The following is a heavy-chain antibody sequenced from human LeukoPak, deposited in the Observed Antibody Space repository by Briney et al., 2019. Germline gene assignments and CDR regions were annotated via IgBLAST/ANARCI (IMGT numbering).Heavy chain of an antibody. J-gene: IGHJ4*02. CDR1: GFTFSDYY. CDR3: ARDVSPYSSGWYGY. Sequence: PGGSLRLSCAVSGFTFSDYYMSWIRQAPGKGLEWVSSISSSSSYIYYADSVKGRFTISRDNAKNSLYLQMNSLRAEDTAVYYCARDVSPYSSGWYGYWGQGTLVTVSS. V-gene: IGHV3-11*06. D-gene: IGHD6-19*01. CDR2: ISSSSSYI.